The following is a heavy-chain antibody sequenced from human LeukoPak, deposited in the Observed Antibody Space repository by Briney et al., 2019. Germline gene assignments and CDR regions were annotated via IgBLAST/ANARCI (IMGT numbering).Heavy chain of an antibody. CDR3: ARGRDLFDS. CDR1: GFTFNTYS. V-gene: IGHV3-48*04. CDR2: ISSSSGTI. Sequence: PGGSLRLSCVASGFTFNTYSMNWFRQAPGKGLEWISYISSSSGTIYYADSVKGRFTTSRDNAKNSLYLQMNSLRAEDTAVYYCARGRDLFDSWGQGTLVIVSS. J-gene: IGHJ4*02.